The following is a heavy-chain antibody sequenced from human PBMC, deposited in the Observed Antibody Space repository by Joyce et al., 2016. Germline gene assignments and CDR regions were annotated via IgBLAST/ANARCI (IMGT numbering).Heavy chain of an antibody. CDR3: ARSPTGWSFDF. CDR1: GYTFTSKW. Sequence: EVQLVQSGAEVRKPGESLKISCKVSGYTFTSKWLGWVRQMPGKGLDWMAVIFPADSDRKYSPSFEGQVTISVDKSISTAYLQWSSLNASDTAVYYCARSPTGWSFDFWGQGTPVTVSP. V-gene: IGHV5-51*01. CDR2: IFPADSDR. D-gene: IGHD6-19*01. J-gene: IGHJ4*02.